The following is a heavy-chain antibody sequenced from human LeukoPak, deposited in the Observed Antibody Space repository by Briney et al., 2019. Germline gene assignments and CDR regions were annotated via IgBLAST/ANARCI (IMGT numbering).Heavy chain of an antibody. J-gene: IGHJ4*02. CDR2: INHSGST. D-gene: IGHD3-9*01. CDR1: GGSFSGYY. Sequence: SETQSLTCAVYGGSFSGYYWSWIRQPPGKGLEWIGEINHSGSTNYNPSLKSRVTISVDTSKNQFSLKLSSVTAADTAVYYCAREGGLRYFDWLLYYFDYWGQGTLVTVSS. CDR3: AREGGLRYFDWLLYYFDY. V-gene: IGHV4-34*01.